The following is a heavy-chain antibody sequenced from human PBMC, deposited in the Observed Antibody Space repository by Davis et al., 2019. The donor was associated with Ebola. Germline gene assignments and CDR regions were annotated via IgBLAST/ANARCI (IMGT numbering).Heavy chain of an antibody. V-gene: IGHV3-33*01. CDR3: ARGRDYEGNYFDY. CDR1: GFTFSSYG. Sequence: GESLKISCAASGFTFSSYGMHWVRQAPGKGLEWVAVIWYDGSNKYYADSVKGRFTISRDNSKNTLYLQMNSLRAEDTAVYYCARGRDYEGNYFDYWGQGTLVTVSS. J-gene: IGHJ4*02. CDR2: IWYDGSNK. D-gene: IGHD4-17*01.